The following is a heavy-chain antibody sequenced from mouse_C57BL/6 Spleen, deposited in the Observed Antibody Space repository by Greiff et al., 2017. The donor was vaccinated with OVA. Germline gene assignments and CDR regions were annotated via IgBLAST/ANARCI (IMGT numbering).Heavy chain of an antibody. Sequence: QVQLQQSGAELVKPGASVKISCKASGYAFSSYWMNWVKQRPGKGLEWIGQIYPGDGDTNYNGKFKGKATLTADKSSSTAYMQLSSLTSEDSAVYFCAYGNYLYYFDYWSQGTTLTVSS. J-gene: IGHJ2*01. V-gene: IGHV1-80*01. CDR3: AYGNYLYYFDY. D-gene: IGHD2-1*01. CDR2: IYPGDGDT. CDR1: GYAFSSYW.